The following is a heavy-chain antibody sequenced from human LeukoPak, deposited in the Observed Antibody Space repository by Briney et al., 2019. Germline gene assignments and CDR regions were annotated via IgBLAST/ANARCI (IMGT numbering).Heavy chain of an antibody. CDR2: INPSGGST. Sequence: ASVNVSCKASGYTFTSYYIHWVRQAPGQGLEWMGIINPSGGSTGYAQKFQDRVTMSRDTSTSTVYMELSSLRSEDTAVYYCARGVGGYNPRPLDYWGQGTLVTVSS. D-gene: IGHD5-24*01. CDR1: GYTFTSYY. CDR3: ARGVGGYNPRPLDY. J-gene: IGHJ4*02. V-gene: IGHV1-46*01.